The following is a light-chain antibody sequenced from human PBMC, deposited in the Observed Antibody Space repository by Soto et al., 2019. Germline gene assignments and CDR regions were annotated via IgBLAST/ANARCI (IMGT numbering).Light chain of an antibody. Sequence: QSVLTQPPSESGTPGQRVTISCSGSSSNIGSNIVNWYQQLPGTAPKLLIYSNNRRPSGVPDRFSGSKSGTSASLAISGLQSEDEADYYCAAWDDSLNGVVFGGGTKLTVL. V-gene: IGLV1-44*01. CDR2: SNN. J-gene: IGLJ2*01. CDR3: AAWDDSLNGVV. CDR1: SSNIGSNI.